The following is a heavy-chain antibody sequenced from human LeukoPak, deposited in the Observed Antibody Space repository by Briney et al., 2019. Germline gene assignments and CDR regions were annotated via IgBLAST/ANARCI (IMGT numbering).Heavy chain of an antibody. CDR2: INPSSGGT. CDR1: GYTFTSYA. V-gene: IGHV1-2*02. D-gene: IGHD4-11*01. CDR3: ARLSQDSNYVYYMDV. J-gene: IGHJ6*03. Sequence: ASVKVTCKASGYTFTSYAIHWVRQAPGQRLEWMGWINPSSGGTNYAKKFQGRVTMTRDTSISTAYMELSRLRSDDTAVYYCARLSQDSNYVYYMDVWGKGTTVTVSS.